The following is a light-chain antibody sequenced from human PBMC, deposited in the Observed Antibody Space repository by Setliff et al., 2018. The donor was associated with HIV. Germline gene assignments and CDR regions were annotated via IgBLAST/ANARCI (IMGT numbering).Light chain of an antibody. CDR3: SSYSGSDIYV. CDR2: RNN. CDR1: TSNIGGNY. Sequence: QSVLTQPPSASGTPGQRVTISCSGSTSNIGGNYVYWYQQLPGTAPKLLIFRNNQRPSGVLDRFSGSKSGNTASLTISGLKAEDESQYYCSSYSGSDIYVFGTGTKVTVL. V-gene: IGLV1-47*01. J-gene: IGLJ1*01.